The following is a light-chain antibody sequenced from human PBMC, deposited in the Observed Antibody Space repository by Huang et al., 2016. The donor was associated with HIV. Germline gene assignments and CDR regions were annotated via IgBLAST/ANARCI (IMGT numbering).Light chain of an antibody. CDR3: QQYVSAPLT. CDR2: SAS. V-gene: IGKV3-20*01. CDR1: QNITDNF. Sequence: EIVLTQSPGTLSLSPGERAALSCRASQNITDNFLAWYQQKPGQAPSLLISSASTRAIGIPDRFSGSGSGTDFTLTITRLGPQDSAVYYCQQYVSAPLTFGGGTGVEI. J-gene: IGKJ4*01.